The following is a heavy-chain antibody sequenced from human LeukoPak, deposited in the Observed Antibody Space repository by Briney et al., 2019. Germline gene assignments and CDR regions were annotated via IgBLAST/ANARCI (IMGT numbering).Heavy chain of an antibody. CDR2: IYPGDSDT. D-gene: IGHD6-13*01. Sequence: GGSLKISCKGSGYSFTSYWIGWVRQMPGKGLEWMGIIYPGDSDTRYSPSFQGQVTISADKSISTAYLQWSSLKASDTAMYYCARGRKGYSSSWFSYYFDYWGQGTLVTVSS. CDR3: ARGRKGYSSSWFSYYFDY. V-gene: IGHV5-51*01. J-gene: IGHJ4*02. CDR1: GYSFTSYW.